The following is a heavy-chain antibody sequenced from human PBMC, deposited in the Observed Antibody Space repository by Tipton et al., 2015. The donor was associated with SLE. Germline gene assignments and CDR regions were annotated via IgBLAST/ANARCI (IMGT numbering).Heavy chain of an antibody. V-gene: IGHV4-59*01. CDR2: IYYSGSN. CDR3: ARVLGRGYFQH. Sequence: TLSLTCTVSGGSISSYYWSWIRQPPGKGLEWIGDIYYSGSNNYNPSLKSPVTLSVDTSKNQFSLKLSSVTAADTALYYCARVLGRGYFQHWGQGTLVTVSS. J-gene: IGHJ1*01. CDR1: GGSISSYY. D-gene: IGHD7-27*01.